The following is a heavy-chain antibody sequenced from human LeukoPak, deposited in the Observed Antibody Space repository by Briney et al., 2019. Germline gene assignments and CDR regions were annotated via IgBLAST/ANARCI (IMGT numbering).Heavy chain of an antibody. D-gene: IGHD4-17*01. Sequence: PGRSLRLSCAASGFTFSSYAMHWVCQAPGKGLEWVAVISYDGSNKYYADSVKGRFTISRDNSKNTLYLQMNSLRAEDTAVYYCARDLLRGTVTTGYFDYWGQGTLVTVSS. CDR3: ARDLLRGTVTTGYFDY. CDR2: ISYDGSNK. CDR1: GFTFSSYA. V-gene: IGHV3-30-3*01. J-gene: IGHJ4*02.